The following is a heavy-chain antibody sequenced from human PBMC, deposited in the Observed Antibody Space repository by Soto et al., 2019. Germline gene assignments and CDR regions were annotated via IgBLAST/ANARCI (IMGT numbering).Heavy chain of an antibody. CDR2: INHSGST. D-gene: IGHD5-12*01. V-gene: IGHV4-34*01. CDR1: GGSFSGYY. J-gene: IGHJ6*03. Sequence: PSETLSLTCAVYGGSFSGYYWSWIRQPPGKGLEWIGEINHSGSTNYNPSLKSRVTISVDTSKNQFSLKLSSVTAADTAVYYCARRGGYRGYYYYYMDVWGKGTTVTVSS. CDR3: ARRGGYRGYYYYYMDV.